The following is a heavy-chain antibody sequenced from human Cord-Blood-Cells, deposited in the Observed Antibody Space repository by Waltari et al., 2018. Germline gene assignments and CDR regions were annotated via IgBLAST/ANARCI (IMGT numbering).Heavy chain of an antibody. D-gene: IGHD1-26*01. CDR3: ARREGTAIY. CDR1: GGSISSSSYY. CDR2: FYYSGST. V-gene: IGHV4-39*01. J-gene: IGHJ4*02. Sequence: QLQLQESGPGLVKPSETLSLTCTVSGGSISSSSYYWGWIRQPPGKGLGGIGSFYYSGSTYYNPSLKGRVTISVDTSKNQFSLKLSSVTAADTAVYYCARREGTAIYWGQGTLVTVSS.